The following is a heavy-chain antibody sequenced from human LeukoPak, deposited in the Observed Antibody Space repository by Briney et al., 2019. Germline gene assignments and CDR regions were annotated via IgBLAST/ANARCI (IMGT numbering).Heavy chain of an antibody. CDR1: GGSFSGYY. CDR2: IYTSGST. Sequence: PSETLSLTCAVYGGSFSGYYWSWIRQPAGKGLEWIGRIYTSGSTNYNPSLKSRVTISVDTSKNQFSLKLSSVTAADTAVYYCARDSAMDPFDYWGQGTLVTVSS. CDR3: ARDSAMDPFDY. V-gene: IGHV4-4*07. D-gene: IGHD5-18*01. J-gene: IGHJ4*02.